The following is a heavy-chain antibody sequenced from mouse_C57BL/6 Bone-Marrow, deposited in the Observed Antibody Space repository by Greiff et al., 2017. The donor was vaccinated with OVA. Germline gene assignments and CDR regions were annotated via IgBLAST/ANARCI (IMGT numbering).Heavy chain of an antibody. J-gene: IGHJ2*01. D-gene: IGHD1-1*01. CDR1: GYTFTSYW. CDR3: ARSKDYGSSYGY. CDR2: IYPGSGST. V-gene: IGHV1-55*01. Sequence: QVQLKQPGAELVKPGASVKMSCKASGYTFTSYWITWVKQRPGQGLEWIGDIYPGSGSTNYNEKFKSKATLTVDTSSSTAYMQLSSLTSEDSAVYYCARSKDYGSSYGYWGQGTTLTVSS.